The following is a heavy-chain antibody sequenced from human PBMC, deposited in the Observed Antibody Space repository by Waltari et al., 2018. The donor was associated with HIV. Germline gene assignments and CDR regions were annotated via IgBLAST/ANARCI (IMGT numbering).Heavy chain of an antibody. CDR3: ARGRKGFLGIEDFDY. CDR1: GVSIHAGGYY. CDR2: IYNNGNT. Sequence: QVQLQESGPGLVKPSQTLSLSCVVSGVSIHAGGYYWSWLRQHPGAGLEWIAHIYNNGNTYYNPSLKSRVTISLDTSEHQFSLKLSSVTAADTAVYYCARGRKGFLGIEDFDYWGQGTLVTVSS. J-gene: IGHJ4*02. D-gene: IGHD7-27*01. V-gene: IGHV4-31*11.